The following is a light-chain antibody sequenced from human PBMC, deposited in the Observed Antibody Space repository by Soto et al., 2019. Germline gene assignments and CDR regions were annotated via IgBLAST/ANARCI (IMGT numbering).Light chain of an antibody. CDR2: GAS. J-gene: IGKJ1*01. Sequence: DIVLTQSPGTLSLSPGERATLSCRASQSVSSSYLAWYQQKPGQAPRPLIYGASSRAIGIPDRFSGSGSGTDFTLTISRLEPEDFAVYYCQKYGSSPWTFGQGTKVDIK. V-gene: IGKV3-20*01. CDR3: QKYGSSPWT. CDR1: QSVSSSY.